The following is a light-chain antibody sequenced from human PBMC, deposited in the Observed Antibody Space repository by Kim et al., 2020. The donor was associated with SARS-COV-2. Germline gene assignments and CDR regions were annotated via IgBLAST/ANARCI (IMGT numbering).Light chain of an antibody. Sequence: IQLTQSPASLSASVGDRVTITCRASQGISSYLAWYQQKPGKAPKLLIYAASTLKSGVPSRFSGSGSGTDFTLTISSLQPEDFATYYCQQLNSHPYTFGQGTKLE. J-gene: IGKJ2*01. V-gene: IGKV1-9*01. CDR2: AAS. CDR3: QQLNSHPYT. CDR1: QGISSY.